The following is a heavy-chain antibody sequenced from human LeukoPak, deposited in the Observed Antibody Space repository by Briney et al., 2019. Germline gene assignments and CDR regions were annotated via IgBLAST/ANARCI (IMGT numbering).Heavy chain of an antibody. CDR3: ARDSYGSGSSNFDY. D-gene: IGHD3-10*01. V-gene: IGHV1-3*01. CDR1: GYTFTNYP. CDR2: INAGNGNT. J-gene: IGHJ4*02. Sequence: ASVKVSCKASGYTFTNYPMHWVRLAPGQRLEWMGWINAGNGNTKYSQKFQGKITITRDTSASTAYMEMSSLRSEDTAVYYCARDSYGSGSSNFDYWGQGTLVTVSS.